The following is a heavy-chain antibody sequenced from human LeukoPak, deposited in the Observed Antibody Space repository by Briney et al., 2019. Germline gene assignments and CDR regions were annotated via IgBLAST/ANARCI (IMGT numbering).Heavy chain of an antibody. J-gene: IGHJ5*02. V-gene: IGHV3-48*03. Sequence: GGSLRLSCAASGFDLSTYEMNWVRQAPGKGLEWIANITISGHTKNYADSVKGRFTISRDNARTSLYLQMNSLRVEDTGVYYCARGDPHADLWGQGTLVTVSS. CDR2: ITISGHTK. CDR3: ARGDPHADL. CDR1: GFDLSTYE.